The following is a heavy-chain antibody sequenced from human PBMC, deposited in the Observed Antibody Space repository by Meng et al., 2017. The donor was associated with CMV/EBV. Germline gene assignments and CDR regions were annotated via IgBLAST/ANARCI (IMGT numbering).Heavy chain of an antibody. V-gene: IGHV3-30*02. D-gene: IGHD3-3*01. CDR3: AKDGPSITIFGVVITSRRDYYYGMDV. J-gene: IGHJ6*02. CDR1: GFTFSSYG. Sequence: GESLKISCAASGFTFSSYGMHWVRQAPGKGLEWVAFIRYDGSNKYYADSVKGRFTISRDNSKNTLYLQMNSLRAEDTAVYYCAKDGPSITIFGVVITSRRDYYYGMDVWGQGTTVTVSS. CDR2: IRYDGSNK.